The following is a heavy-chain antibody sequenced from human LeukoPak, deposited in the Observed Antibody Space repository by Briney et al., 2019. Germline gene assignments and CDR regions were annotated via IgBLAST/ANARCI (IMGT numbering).Heavy chain of an antibody. Sequence: GGALRLSCVAPGFIFSSYGMHWVREAPGEGLGWVAFIRYDGSKKYYADSVKSRFTTSRDNSKNTLYLQMNSLRAEDTAVYYCAREGPYYYDSSGYYAYWGQGTLVTVSS. D-gene: IGHD3-22*01. CDR3: AREGPYYYDSSGYYAY. J-gene: IGHJ4*02. V-gene: IGHV3-30*02. CDR2: IRYDGSKK. CDR1: GFIFSSYG.